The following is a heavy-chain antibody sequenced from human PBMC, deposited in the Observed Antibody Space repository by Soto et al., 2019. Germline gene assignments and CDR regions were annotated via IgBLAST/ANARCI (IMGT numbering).Heavy chain of an antibody. Sequence: AAVEVSCKACGYTFRSYGISWVREAPGQGFEWMGWISGYNGNTHYSQKFQGKVTMTTDTSTSTAYMELRNLRSDDTAVYYCAKADSNYAGRFSYYYMDVWGTGTMVTVS. D-gene: IGHD4-4*01. V-gene: IGHV1-18*01. J-gene: IGHJ6*03. CDR1: GYTFRSYG. CDR2: ISGYNGNT. CDR3: AKADSNYAGRFSYYYMDV.